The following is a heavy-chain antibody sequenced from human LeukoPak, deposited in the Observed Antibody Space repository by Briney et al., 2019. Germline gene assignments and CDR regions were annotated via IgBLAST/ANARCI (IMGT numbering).Heavy chain of an antibody. J-gene: IGHJ4*02. CDR2: ISTDGSST. CDR1: GITFSGYW. D-gene: IGHD3-3*01. Sequence: GGSLRLSCAASGITFSGYWMHWVRQAPGKGLVWVSHISTDGSSTSYADSVKGRFTISRDNAKNTLYLQMNSLRAEDTAVYYCARVPAYDFWLGYWGQGTLVTVSS. V-gene: IGHV3-74*01. CDR3: ARVPAYDFWLGY.